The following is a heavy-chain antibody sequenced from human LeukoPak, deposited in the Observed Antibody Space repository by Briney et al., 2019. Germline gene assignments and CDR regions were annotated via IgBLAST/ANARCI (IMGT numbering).Heavy chain of an antibody. D-gene: IGHD3-22*01. J-gene: IGHJ4*02. CDR1: GFTFSDYY. Sequence: RPGGSLRLSCAASGFTFSDYYMSWIRQAPGKGLEWVSAISGSGGSTYYADSVKVRFTISRDNSKNTLYLQMTSLRAEDTPVYYCAKDIETYTLWGVRSYYDSSGFDYWGQGTLVTVSS. CDR3: AKDIETYTLWGVRSYYDSSGFDY. CDR2: ISGSGGST. V-gene: IGHV3-23*01.